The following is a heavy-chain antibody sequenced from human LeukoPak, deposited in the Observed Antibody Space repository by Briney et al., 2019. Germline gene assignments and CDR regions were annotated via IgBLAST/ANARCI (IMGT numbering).Heavy chain of an antibody. CDR2: ITSSSSYI. D-gene: IGHD3-22*01. CDR1: GFTFTKHW. CDR3: ARHVVAVVFDY. V-gene: IGHV3-21*01. J-gene: IGHJ4*02. Sequence: GGSLRLSCVASGFTFTKHWMSWVRQAPGKGLEWVSSITSSSSYIYYADSVKGRFTISRDNAKNSLCLQMSSLRAEDTAVYYCARHVVAVVFDYWGQGTLVTVSS.